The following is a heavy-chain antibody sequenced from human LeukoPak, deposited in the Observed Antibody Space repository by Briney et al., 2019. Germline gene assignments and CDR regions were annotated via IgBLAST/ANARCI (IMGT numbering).Heavy chain of an antibody. CDR1: GFTFSSYA. CDR3: ARPPYPYYYDSSDEWAFDI. Sequence: QPGGSLRLSCAASGFTFSSYAMSWVRQAPGKGLEWVSAISGSGGSTYYADSVKGRFTISRDNSKNTLYLQMNSLRAEDTAVYYCARPPYPYYYDSSDEWAFDIWGQGTMVTVSS. CDR2: ISGSGGST. D-gene: IGHD3-22*01. V-gene: IGHV3-23*01. J-gene: IGHJ3*02.